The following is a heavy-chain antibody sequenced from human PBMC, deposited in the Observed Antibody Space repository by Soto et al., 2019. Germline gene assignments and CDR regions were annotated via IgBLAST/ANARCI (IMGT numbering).Heavy chain of an antibody. V-gene: IGHV2-5*02. Sequence: QITLKESGPTLVKPTQTLTLTCTFSGFSLSSTRVAVGWIRQPPGKALEWLALIYWDEHKRYSPSLKSRLTIXXXTXKNQVGLTMTNMDPVDTATYYCAHSVVAGLGYYFDYWGQGTLVTVSS. CDR1: GFSLSSTRVA. CDR3: AHSVVAGLGYYFDY. CDR2: IYWDEHK. D-gene: IGHD6-19*01. J-gene: IGHJ4*02.